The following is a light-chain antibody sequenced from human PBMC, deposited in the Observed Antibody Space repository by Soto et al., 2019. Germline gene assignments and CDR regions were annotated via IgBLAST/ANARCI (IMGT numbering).Light chain of an antibody. Sequence: EIVLTQSPAPLSLSPGEGAPLSSRASQSVTTYLAWYQQKPGQPPRLLIYDAANMATGIPARFSGSGSGTDFTLSISGLVPEDFGVYFCQQRSSWPLSFGGGTKMEIK. J-gene: IGKJ4*01. V-gene: IGKV3-11*01. CDR1: QSVTTY. CDR2: DAA. CDR3: QQRSSWPLS.